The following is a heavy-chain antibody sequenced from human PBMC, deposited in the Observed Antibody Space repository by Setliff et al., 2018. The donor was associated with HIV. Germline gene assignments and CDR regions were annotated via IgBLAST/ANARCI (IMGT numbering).Heavy chain of an antibody. Sequence: GSLRLSCVASGFTFNNAWMSWVRQAPGKGVEWVGRFKSKTDGGTTDYAAPVKGRFIISRDDSKNTLYLQMNSLKTEDTAVYYCARRDGYSYGFYFDYWGQGTLVTVSS. D-gene: IGHD5-18*01. J-gene: IGHJ4*02. V-gene: IGHV3-15*01. CDR1: GFTFNNAW. CDR3: ARRDGYSYGFYFDY. CDR2: FKSKTDGGTT.